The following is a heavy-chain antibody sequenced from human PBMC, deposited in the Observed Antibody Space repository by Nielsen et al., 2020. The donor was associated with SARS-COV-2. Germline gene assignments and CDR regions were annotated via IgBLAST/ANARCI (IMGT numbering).Heavy chain of an antibody. CDR1: GFTISTYG. V-gene: IGHV3-7*03. J-gene: IGHJ4*02. CDR2: IKQDGTEK. CDR3: ARVGGSSWYFDN. D-gene: IGHD6-13*01. Sequence: GESLKISCVVSGFTISTYGMSWVRQAPGKGLAWVANIKQDGTEKYYVDSVKGRFTISRDNAKNSMYLQMNSLRVEDTAVYYCARVGGSSWYFDNWGQGTLVTVSS.